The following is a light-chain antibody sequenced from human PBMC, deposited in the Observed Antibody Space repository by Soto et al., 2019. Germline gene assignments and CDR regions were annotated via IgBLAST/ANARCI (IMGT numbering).Light chain of an antibody. Sequence: IVLPQSQGTLSLSPGEGPCLSCRAIQAVGGTYLAGYQHKPGQAPSLLIYGASNRAAGIPDRFGGSGSGTDFTLTISRLEPEDFAVDYCQQRSNWPPITFGQGTRLEIK. CDR1: QAVGGTY. V-gene: IGKV3D-20*02. J-gene: IGKJ5*01. CDR3: QQRSNWPPIT. CDR2: GAS.